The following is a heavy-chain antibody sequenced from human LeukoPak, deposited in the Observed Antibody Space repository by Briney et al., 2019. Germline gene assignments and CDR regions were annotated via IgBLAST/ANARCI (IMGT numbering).Heavy chain of an antibody. Sequence: SETLSLTCTVSSGSINSGGFYWGWLRQLPGQGLEWLGYLCDNGNTYYTPSLRSRILVSSDISDDQFSLTLKSVTAADTAIYYCARGWRSTSWYIAAFDLWGPGTAVAVVS. CDR2: LCDNGNT. CDR1: SGSINSGGFY. J-gene: IGHJ3*01. CDR3: ARGWRSTSWYIAAFDL. D-gene: IGHD6-13*01. V-gene: IGHV4-31*03.